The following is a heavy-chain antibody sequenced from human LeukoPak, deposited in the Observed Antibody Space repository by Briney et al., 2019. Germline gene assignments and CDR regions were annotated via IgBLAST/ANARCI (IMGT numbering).Heavy chain of an antibody. J-gene: IGHJ4*02. CDR3: ARDLYRTVVVPHYFDY. V-gene: IGHV3-23*01. Sequence: PGGSLRLSCAASGFTFSSYAMNWVRQAPGKGLEWVSSISESGGTTDYADSVKGRFTISRDNSKNTLYLQMNSLRAEDTAVYYCARDLYRTVVVPHYFDYWGQGTLVTVSS. D-gene: IGHD3-22*01. CDR2: ISESGGTT. CDR1: GFTFSSYA.